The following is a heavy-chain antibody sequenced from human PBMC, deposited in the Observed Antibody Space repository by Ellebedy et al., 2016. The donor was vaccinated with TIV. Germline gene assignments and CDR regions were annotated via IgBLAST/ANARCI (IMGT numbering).Heavy chain of an antibody. D-gene: IGHD5-18*01. CDR1: GGSFRSSSAYY. V-gene: IGHV4-39*07. CDR2: VSYSGST. CDR3: ARSRGYSYAHDF. Sequence: SETLSLXCIVSGGSFRSSSAYYWGWVRQAPGTGLEWIGGVSYSGSTHYNPSLKSRLTISIDTSMNQFSLKLTSVTAADTAVYYCARSRGYSYAHDFWGQGTLVTVSS. J-gene: IGHJ4*02.